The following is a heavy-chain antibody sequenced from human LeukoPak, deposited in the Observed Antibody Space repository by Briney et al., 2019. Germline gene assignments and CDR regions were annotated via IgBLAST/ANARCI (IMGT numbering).Heavy chain of an antibody. CDR1: GFTFSSYE. V-gene: IGHV3-48*03. CDR3: ARGYGSGSYYYYYGMDV. CDR2: ISSSGSTI. J-gene: IGHJ6*04. D-gene: IGHD3-10*01. Sequence: GGSLRLSCAASGFTFSSYEMNWVRQAPGKGLEWVSYISSSGSTIYYADSVKGRFTISRDNARNSLYLQMNSLRAEDTAVYYCARGYGSGSYYYYYGMDVWGKGTTVTVSS.